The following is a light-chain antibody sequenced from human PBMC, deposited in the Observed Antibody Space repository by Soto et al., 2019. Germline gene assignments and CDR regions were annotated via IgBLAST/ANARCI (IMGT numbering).Light chain of an antibody. CDR3: LTYNSYPPT. V-gene: IGKV1-17*01. CDR1: QGIRSD. J-gene: IGKJ1*01. CDR2: AAS. Sequence: DIQMTQSPSSLSASVGDRVTITCRASQGIRSDLGWYQHKPGKAPKRLIYAASSLQSEVPSRFSGSGSGTDFPLTIRCLEPEDFATYYWLTYNSYPPTFGQGTKVEIK.